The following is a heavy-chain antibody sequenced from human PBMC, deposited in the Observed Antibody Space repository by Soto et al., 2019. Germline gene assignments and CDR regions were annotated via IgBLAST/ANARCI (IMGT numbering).Heavy chain of an antibody. CDR3: ARDRRFYYGSGSYWYYGMDV. CDR2: ISHSGSS. CDR1: GGSISSGDYY. D-gene: IGHD3-10*01. Sequence: PSETLSLTCTVSGGSISSGDYYWSWIRQPPGKGLEWIGYISHSGSSDYSPSLQSRVILSVDTSKNQFSLKLTSVTAADTAVYYCARDRRFYYGSGSYWYYGMDVWGQGTTVTVSS. V-gene: IGHV4-30-4*01. J-gene: IGHJ6*02.